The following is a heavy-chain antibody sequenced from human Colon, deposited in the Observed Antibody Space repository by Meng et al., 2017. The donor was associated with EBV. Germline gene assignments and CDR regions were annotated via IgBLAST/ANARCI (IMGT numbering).Heavy chain of an antibody. CDR2: IGDSGST. D-gene: IGHD1-26*01. CDR1: GVYNRSNLR. CDR3: ARGKQDAWELLAY. V-gene: IGHV4-4*02. Sequence: VQLGCAGQGLGSPSGALALPCGVSGVYNRSNLRWNSVRQPPGKRRGWIGDIGDSGSTNYIPSRNSLISISLDKSKNHFSLKVNSVTAADTDVYYCARGKQDAWELLAYWGQGALVTVSS. J-gene: IGHJ4*02.